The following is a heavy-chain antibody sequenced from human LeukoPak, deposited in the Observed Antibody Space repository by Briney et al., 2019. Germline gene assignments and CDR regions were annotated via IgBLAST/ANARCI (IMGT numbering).Heavy chain of an antibody. V-gene: IGHV3-23*01. D-gene: IGHD3-10*01. J-gene: IGHJ4*02. CDR2: ISGSGGST. CDR3: ANLRGSGSSYFDS. CDR1: GFTFSSYA. Sequence: GGSLRLSCAASGFTFSSYAMSWVRQAPGKGLEWVSAISGSGGSTYYADSVKGRFTISRDSSKNTLYLQMNSLRAEDTAVYFCANLRGSGSSYFDSWGQGTLVTVSS.